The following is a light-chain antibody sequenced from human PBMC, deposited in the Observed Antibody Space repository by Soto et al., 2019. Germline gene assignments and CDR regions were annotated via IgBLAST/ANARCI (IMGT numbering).Light chain of an antibody. CDR1: SSDVGCYNY. J-gene: IGLJ1*01. Sequence: QSVLTQPASVCGSPGQSITISCPGTSSDVGCYNYVSWYQQHAGKAPQHMIYDVSNRPSGVSKRFYGYKSGNTASLTISGHNAEDEAYYYCSSYTRSTTLYVFVTGTNLTVL. CDR3: SSYTRSTTLYV. V-gene: IGLV2-14*01. CDR2: DVS.